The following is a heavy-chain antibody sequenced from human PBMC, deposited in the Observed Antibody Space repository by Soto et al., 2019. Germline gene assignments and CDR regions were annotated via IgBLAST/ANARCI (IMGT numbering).Heavy chain of an antibody. V-gene: IGHV3-30*18. CDR1: GLPFSSYG. J-gene: IGHJ6*02. CDR3: AKDLMDFPVSHDYYYYGMDV. Sequence: PGGSLRLCCAASGLPFSSYGMHWVRQAPGKGLEWVAVISYDGSNKYYADSVKGRFTISRDNSKNTLYLQMNSLRAEDTAVYYCAKDLMDFPVSHDYYYYGMDVWGQGTTVTVSS. D-gene: IGHD3-3*01. CDR2: ISYDGSNK.